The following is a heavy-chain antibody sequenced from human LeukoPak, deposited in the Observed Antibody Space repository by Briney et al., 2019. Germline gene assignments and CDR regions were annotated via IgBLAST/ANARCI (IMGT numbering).Heavy chain of an antibody. Sequence: GGSLRLSCAASGFTFSSYVMSWVRQAPGKGLEWVSAISGSGGSTYYADSVKGRFTISRDNSKNTLYLQMNSLRAEDTAVYYCAKTFTGASSYFDYWGQGTLVTVSS. CDR1: GFTFSSYV. D-gene: IGHD3-10*01. V-gene: IGHV3-23*01. CDR3: AKTFTGASSYFDY. CDR2: ISGSGGST. J-gene: IGHJ4*02.